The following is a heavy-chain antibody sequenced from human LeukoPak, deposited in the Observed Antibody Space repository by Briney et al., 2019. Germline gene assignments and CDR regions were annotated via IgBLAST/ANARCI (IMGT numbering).Heavy chain of an antibody. CDR1: GASISSSSYY. CDR2: ISYSGSV. V-gene: IGHV4-39*07. D-gene: IGHD3-9*01. CDR3: ARVTGYMVEDFFDY. Sequence: SETLSLTCTVSGASISSSSYYWGWVRQAPGKGLEWIGTISYSGSVFYNLSLKRRVTILPDMSKNQISLKLRYVTAADTAVYYCARVTGYMVEDFFDYWGQGTLVTVSS. J-gene: IGHJ4*02.